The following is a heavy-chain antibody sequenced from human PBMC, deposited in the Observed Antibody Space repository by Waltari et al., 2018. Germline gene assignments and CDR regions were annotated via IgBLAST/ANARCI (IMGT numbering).Heavy chain of an antibody. CDR3: VRRFWDGRYYRDA. Sequence: QVQLQESGPGLVKPSETLSLTRTVSALSISRGFYWGWIRQSPGRGLAWIGSLYHSGDIYYNPSLQSGIILSRDTSKNQFSLKLSSVTAADTAVYYCVRRFWDGRYYRDAWGQGILVTVSS. J-gene: IGHJ5*02. CDR1: ALSISRGFY. V-gene: IGHV4-38-2*02. D-gene: IGHD3-22*01. CDR2: LYHSGDI.